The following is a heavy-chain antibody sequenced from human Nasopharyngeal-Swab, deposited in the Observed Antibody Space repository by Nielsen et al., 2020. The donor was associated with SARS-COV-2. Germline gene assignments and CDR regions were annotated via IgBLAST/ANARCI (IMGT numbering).Heavy chain of an antibody. V-gene: IGHV3-30*18. D-gene: IGHD1-26*01. CDR3: AKVFDSAWATGAFDI. CDR1: GFTFSSYG. Sequence: GESLKISCAASGFTFSSYGMHWVRQAPGKGLEWAAVISYDGSNKYYADSVKGRFTISRDNSKNTLYLQMNSLRAEDTAVYYCAKVFDSAWATGAFDIWGQGTMVTVSS. J-gene: IGHJ3*02. CDR2: ISYDGSNK.